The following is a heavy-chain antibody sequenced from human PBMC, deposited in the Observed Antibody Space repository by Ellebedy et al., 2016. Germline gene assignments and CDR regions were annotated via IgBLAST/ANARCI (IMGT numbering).Heavy chain of an antibody. CDR3: ARDQINPSTIFGVVMPYYYGMDV. J-gene: IGHJ6*02. CDR1: GYTFRSYT. CDR2: ISAYNGNT. Sequence: ASVKVSCXASGYTFRSYTISWVRQAPGQGLEWMGWISAYNGNTNYAQKLQGRVTMTTDTSTSTAYMELRSLRSDDTAVYYCARDQINPSTIFGVVMPYYYGMDVWGQGTTVTVSS. D-gene: IGHD3-3*01. V-gene: IGHV1-18*01.